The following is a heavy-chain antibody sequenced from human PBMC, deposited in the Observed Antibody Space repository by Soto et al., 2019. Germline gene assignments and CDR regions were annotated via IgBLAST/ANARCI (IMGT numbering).Heavy chain of an antibody. D-gene: IGHD3-9*01. J-gene: IGHJ5*02. CDR1: GFTFSGYY. V-gene: IGHV3-11*06. CDR3: ARGGVLRYFDWLLSDWFDP. Sequence: GGSLRPSCVASGFTFSGYYISCIRQAPWKGLEWVSYISSSSSYTNYADSVKGRFTISRDNAKNSLYLQMNSLRAEDTAVYYCARGGVLRYFDWLLSDWFDPWGQGTLVTVSS. CDR2: ISSSSSYT.